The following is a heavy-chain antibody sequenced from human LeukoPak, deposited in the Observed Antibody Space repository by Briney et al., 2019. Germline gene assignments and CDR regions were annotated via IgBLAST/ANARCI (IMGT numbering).Heavy chain of an antibody. CDR3: ARIEDYGGNSVNY. CDR2: IYYSGST. V-gene: IGHV4-59*13. J-gene: IGHJ4*02. Sequence: PSETLPLTCTVSGGSISSYYWSWIRQPPGKGLEWIGYIYYSGSTNYNPSLKSRVTISVDTSKNQFSLKLSSVTAADTAVYYCARIEDYGGNSVNYWGQGTLVTASS. CDR1: GGSISSYY. D-gene: IGHD4-23*01.